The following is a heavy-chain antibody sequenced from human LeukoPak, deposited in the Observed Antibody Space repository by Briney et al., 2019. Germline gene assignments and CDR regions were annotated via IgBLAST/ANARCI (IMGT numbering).Heavy chain of an antibody. D-gene: IGHD2-2*01. Sequence: GGSRRLSCAASGITVSSQYMSWVRQAPGKGLEWVSVIYSDGTTYYADSVKGRFIISRDTSDNTLSLQMTRLRDEDTVLYYCACSTGKKDFDYWGPGTKVTVSS. CDR2: IYSDGTT. CDR3: ACSTGKKDFDY. J-gene: IGHJ4*02. CDR1: GITVSSQY. V-gene: IGHV3-66*02.